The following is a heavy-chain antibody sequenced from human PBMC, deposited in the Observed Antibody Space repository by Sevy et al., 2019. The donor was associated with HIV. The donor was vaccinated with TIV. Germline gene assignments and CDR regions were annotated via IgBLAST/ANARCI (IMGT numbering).Heavy chain of an antibody. Sequence: ASVKVSCQASGHTFTAYDVHWVRQAPGQGLEWMGWINAGSGDTNYAQKFQGRVTMTSDTSISTTYMDLSRLTSDDTGIYYCAPHEEPCSGGSCIDFDYWGQGTLVTVSS. D-gene: IGHD2-15*01. CDR2: INAGSGDT. J-gene: IGHJ4*02. V-gene: IGHV1-2*02. CDR3: APHEEPCSGGSCIDFDY. CDR1: GHTFTAYD.